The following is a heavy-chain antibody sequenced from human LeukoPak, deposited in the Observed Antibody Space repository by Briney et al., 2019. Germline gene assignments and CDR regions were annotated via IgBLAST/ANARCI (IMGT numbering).Heavy chain of an antibody. CDR2: IYYSGST. V-gene: IGHV4-39*01. CDR3: ARRVGWYPLGWFDP. D-gene: IGHD6-19*01. CDR1: VGSIISSSYY. Sequence: PSETLSLTCTVSVGSIISSSYYWGWIRQPPGKGLQWIGSIYYSGSTYYNPSLKSRVTISVDTSKNQFSLKLSSVTAADTAVYYRARRVGWYPLGWFDPWGQGTLVTVSS. J-gene: IGHJ5*02.